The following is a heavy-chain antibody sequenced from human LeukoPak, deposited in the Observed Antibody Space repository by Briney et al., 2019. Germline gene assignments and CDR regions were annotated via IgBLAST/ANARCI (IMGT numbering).Heavy chain of an antibody. CDR3: ARDLRYDFWSGPHNWFDP. CDR1: GFTFSSYA. V-gene: IGHV3-30-3*01. Sequence: GGSLRLSCAASGFTFSSYAMHWVRQAPGKGLEWVAVISYDGSNKYYADSVKGRFTISRDNSKNTLYLQMNSLRAEDTAVYYCARDLRYDFWSGPHNWFDPWGQGTLVTVSS. D-gene: IGHD3-3*01. CDR2: ISYDGSNK. J-gene: IGHJ5*02.